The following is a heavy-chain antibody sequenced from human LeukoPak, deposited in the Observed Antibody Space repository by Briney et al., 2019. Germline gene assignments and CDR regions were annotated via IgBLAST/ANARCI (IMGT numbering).Heavy chain of an antibody. V-gene: IGHV3-23*01. CDR2: ISGSGGST. CDR1: GFTFSSYA. J-gene: IGHJ4*02. D-gene: IGHD6-19*01. Sequence: GGSLRLSCAASGFTFSSYAMSWVRQAPGKGLEWVSAISGSGGSTYYADSAKGRFTISRDNSKNTLYLQMNSLRAEDTAVYYCAKGTVAGPYYFDYWGQGTLVTVSS. CDR3: AKGTVAGPYYFDY.